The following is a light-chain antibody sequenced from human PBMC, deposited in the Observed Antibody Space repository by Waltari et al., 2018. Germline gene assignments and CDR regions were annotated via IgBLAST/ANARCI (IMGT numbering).Light chain of an antibody. CDR1: SGSVSTTSS. J-gene: IGLJ3*02. CDR3: VLYMGGGIL. V-gene: IGLV8-61*01. Sequence: QTLVTQAPSFSVSPGGTVPLTCGLRSGSVSTTSSPSWYQQTPGQAPRPLIYSTNTRSSGVPDRISGSILGNKAALTITGAQADDEADYYCVLYMGGGILFGGGTKLTVL. CDR2: STN.